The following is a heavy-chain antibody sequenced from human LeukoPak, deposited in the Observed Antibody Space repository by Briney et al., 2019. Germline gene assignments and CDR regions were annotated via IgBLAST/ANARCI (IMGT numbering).Heavy chain of an antibody. CDR2: ISSSSSYI. Sequence: AGGSLRLSCAASGFTFSIYSMNWVRQAPGKGLEWVSSISSSSSYIYYADSVKGRFTISRDNAKNSLYLQMNSLRAEDTAVYYCARGYGSGSHGDYWGQGTLVTVSS. V-gene: IGHV3-21*01. CDR1: GFTFSIYS. D-gene: IGHD3-10*01. J-gene: IGHJ4*02. CDR3: ARGYGSGSHGDY.